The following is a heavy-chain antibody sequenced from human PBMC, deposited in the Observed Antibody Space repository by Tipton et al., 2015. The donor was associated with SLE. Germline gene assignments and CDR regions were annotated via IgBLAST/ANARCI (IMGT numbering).Heavy chain of an antibody. D-gene: IGHD1-1*01. Sequence: TLSLTCSVSGVSISSFSYYWGWIRQPPGKGLEWIGSIFYSGSTYYNPSLKSRVTISVDTSKNQFSLKLSSVTAADTAVYYCARSWNGPLDLWGRGTLVTVSS. V-gene: IGHV4-39*07. J-gene: IGHJ2*01. CDR3: ARSWNGPLDL. CDR1: GVSISSFSYY. CDR2: IFYSGST.